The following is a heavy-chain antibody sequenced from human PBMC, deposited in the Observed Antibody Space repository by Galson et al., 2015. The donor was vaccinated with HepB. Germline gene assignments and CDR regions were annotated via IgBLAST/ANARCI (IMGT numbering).Heavy chain of an antibody. D-gene: IGHD5-24*01. V-gene: IGHV1-24*01. CDR1: GYTFTSYA. Sequence: SVKVSCKASGYTFTSYAMHWVRQAPGKGLEWMGGFDPEDGETIYAQMFQGRVTMTEDTSTDTAYMELSSLRSEDTAVYYCATANVEMATIGEVFDYWGQGTLVTVSS. CDR2: FDPEDGET. J-gene: IGHJ4*02. CDR3: ATANVEMATIGEVFDY.